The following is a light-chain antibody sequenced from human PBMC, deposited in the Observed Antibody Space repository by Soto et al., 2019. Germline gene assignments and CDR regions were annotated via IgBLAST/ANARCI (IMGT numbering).Light chain of an antibody. CDR3: QQSYSTILT. Sequence: DIQMTQSPSSLSASLGDRVTITCRASQTISNYLNWYQQKPGKAPKLLIYASSTLQSGVPSRFSGSGSGTDFTLTISSLQPEDFGTYYCQQSYSTILTFGGGTKLEIK. V-gene: IGKV1-39*01. J-gene: IGKJ4*01. CDR2: ASS. CDR1: QTISNY.